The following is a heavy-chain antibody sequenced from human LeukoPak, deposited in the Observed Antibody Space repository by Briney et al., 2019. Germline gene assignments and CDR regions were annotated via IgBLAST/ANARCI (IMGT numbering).Heavy chain of an antibody. V-gene: IGHV4-61*10. J-gene: IGHJ4*02. Sequence: SETLSLTCTVSGGSISSGSYYWSWIRQPAGKGLEWIGYIYYSGSTNYNPSLKSRVTISVVTSKNQFSLKLSSVTAADTAAYYCTHYDILTGYLDYWGQGTLVTVSS. CDR1: GGSISSGSYY. CDR2: IYYSGST. D-gene: IGHD3-9*01. CDR3: THYDILTGYLDY.